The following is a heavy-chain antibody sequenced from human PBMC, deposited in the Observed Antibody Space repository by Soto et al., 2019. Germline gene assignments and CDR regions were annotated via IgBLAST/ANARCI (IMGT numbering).Heavy chain of an antibody. D-gene: IGHD6-13*01. CDR1: GGSFSGYY. CDR3: ARGRSSSRGSIDY. V-gene: IGHV4-34*01. Sequence: SETLYLTSAVYGGSFSGYYWSWIRQPPGKGQEWIGEINHSGSTNYNPSLKSRVTISVDTSKNQFSLKLSSVTAADTAVYYCARGRSSSRGSIDYWGQGTLVTVSS. CDR2: INHSGST. J-gene: IGHJ4*02.